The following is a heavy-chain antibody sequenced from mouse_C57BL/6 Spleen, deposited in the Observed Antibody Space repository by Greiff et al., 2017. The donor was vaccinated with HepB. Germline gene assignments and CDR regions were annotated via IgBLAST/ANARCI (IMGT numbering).Heavy chain of an antibody. D-gene: IGHD1-1*01. CDR1: GYTFTDYY. J-gene: IGHJ2*01. CDR2: IYPGSGNT. Sequence: VQLVESGAELVRPGASVKLSCKASGYTFTDYYINWVKQRPGQGLEWIARIYPGSGNTYYNEKFKGKATLTAEKSSSTAYMQLSSLTSEDSAVYFCARWAYGSSYFDYWGQGTTLTVSS. V-gene: IGHV1-76*01. CDR3: ARWAYGSSYFDY.